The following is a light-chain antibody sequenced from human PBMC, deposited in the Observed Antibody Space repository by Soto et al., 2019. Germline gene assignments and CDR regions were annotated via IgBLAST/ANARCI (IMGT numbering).Light chain of an antibody. J-gene: IGLJ2*01. V-gene: IGLV2-8*01. Sequence: QSALTQPASVSGSPGQSITISCTGTSSDVGGYNLVSWYQQHPGKAPKLMIYEVSKRPSGVPDRFSGSKSGTTASLTVSGLQAEDEADYYCSSYAGSNNFVVFGGGTKLTVL. CDR3: SSYAGSNNFVV. CDR1: SSDVGGYNL. CDR2: EVS.